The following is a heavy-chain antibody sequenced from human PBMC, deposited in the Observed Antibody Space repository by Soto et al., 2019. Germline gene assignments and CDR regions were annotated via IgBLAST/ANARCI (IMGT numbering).Heavy chain of an antibody. V-gene: IGHV1-46*01. CDR1: GYTFTSYY. CDR3: ARAHNYDFWNGYYYYGMDV. Sequence: ASVKVSCKASGYTFTSYYMHWVRQAPGQGLEWMGIINPSGGSTSYAQKFPDRVTMTRDTSTSTVYMELSSLRTEDTAVYYCARAHNYDFWNGYYYYGMDVWGQGTTVTVSS. D-gene: IGHD3-3*01. J-gene: IGHJ6*02. CDR2: INPSGGST.